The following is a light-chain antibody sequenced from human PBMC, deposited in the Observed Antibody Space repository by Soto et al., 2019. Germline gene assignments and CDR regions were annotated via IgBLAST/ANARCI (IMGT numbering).Light chain of an antibody. Sequence: EIVMTQSPATLSVSPGERATLSCRASQSVSSNLSWYQQKPGQAPRLLIYGASTRATGIPARFSGSGSGTEFTLTISIRQSEDFEVYYCQQYNNWPPDTFGQGTKLEIK. CDR2: GAS. CDR1: QSVSSN. J-gene: IGKJ2*01. V-gene: IGKV3-15*01. CDR3: QQYNNWPPDT.